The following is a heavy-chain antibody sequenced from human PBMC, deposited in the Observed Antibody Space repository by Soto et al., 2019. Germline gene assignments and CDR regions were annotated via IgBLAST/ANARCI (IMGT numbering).Heavy chain of an antibody. Sequence: QVQLVQSGAEVKTPGASVKVSCKASGYTFTSYRISWMRQAPGQGLEWMGWINAFNGNTNYAPTFQGRVTMTTDTSTSIVYRALRSLRSDDTAVDYGARDWDNSGWGGGRGMDVWGQGTTVSVSS. D-gene: IGHD6-19*01. J-gene: IGHJ6*02. CDR1: GYTFTSYR. CDR2: INAFNGNT. V-gene: IGHV1-18*01. CDR3: ARDWDNSGWGGGRGMDV.